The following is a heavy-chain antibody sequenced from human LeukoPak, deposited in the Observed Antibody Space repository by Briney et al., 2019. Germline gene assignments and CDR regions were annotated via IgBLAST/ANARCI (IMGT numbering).Heavy chain of an antibody. CDR2: TNPNSGNT. D-gene: IGHD3-22*01. CDR1: GYTFTSYD. Sequence: ASVTVSCKASGYTFTSYDINWVRQATGQGLEWMGWTNPNSGNTGYAQKFQDRVTMTRNTSISTAYMELSSLRSEDTAVYYCARGRDDSSGYYYFDYWGQGTLVTVSS. J-gene: IGHJ4*02. V-gene: IGHV1-8*01. CDR3: ARGRDDSSGYYYFDY.